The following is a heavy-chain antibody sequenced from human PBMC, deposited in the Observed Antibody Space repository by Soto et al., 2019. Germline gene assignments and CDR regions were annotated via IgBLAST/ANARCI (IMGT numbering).Heavy chain of an antibody. V-gene: IGHV4-39*01. CDR1: GGSISSSSYY. Sequence: PSETLSLTCTVSGGSISSSSYYWGWIRQPPGKGLEWIGSIYYSGSTYYNPSLKSRVTISVDTSKNQFSLKLSSVTAADTAVYYCARPLFLVRGVIGWFDPWGQGTLVTVSS. D-gene: IGHD3-10*01. J-gene: IGHJ5*02. CDR2: IYYSGST. CDR3: ARPLFLVRGVIGWFDP.